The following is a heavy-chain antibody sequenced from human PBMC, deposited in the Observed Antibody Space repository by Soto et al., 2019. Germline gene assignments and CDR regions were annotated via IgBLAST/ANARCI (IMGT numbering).Heavy chain of an antibody. CDR3: ASNRRIAAAGTVFRDY. CDR2: IYYSGST. Sequence: SETLSLTCTVSGGSISSSSYYWGWIRQPPGKGLEWIGSIYYSGSTYYNPALKSRVTISVDTSKNQFSLKLSSVTAADTAVYYCASNRRIAAAGTVFRDYWGQGTLVTVSS. D-gene: IGHD6-13*01. V-gene: IGHV4-39*01. J-gene: IGHJ4*02. CDR1: GGSISSSSYY.